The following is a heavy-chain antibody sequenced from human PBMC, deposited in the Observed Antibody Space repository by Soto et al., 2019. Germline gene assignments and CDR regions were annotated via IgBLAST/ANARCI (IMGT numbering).Heavy chain of an antibody. CDR1: GFTFSGSA. V-gene: IGHV3-73*01. J-gene: IGHJ4*02. Sequence: EVQLVESGGGLVQPGGSLKLSCAASGFTFSGSAMHWVRHASGKWLEWVGRIRSKANSYATAYAASVKGRFTISRDDSKNTAYLQMNSLKTEDTAVYYGTRREISAAGTGVDYWGKGTLVTVYS. D-gene: IGHD6-13*01. CDR3: TRREISAAGTGVDY. CDR2: IRSKANSYAT.